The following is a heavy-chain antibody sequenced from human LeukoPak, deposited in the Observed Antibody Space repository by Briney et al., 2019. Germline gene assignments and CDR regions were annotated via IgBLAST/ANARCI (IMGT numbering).Heavy chain of an antibody. J-gene: IGHJ6*03. CDR2: IYPGDSDT. V-gene: IGHV5-51*01. CDR1: GYSFTSYW. Sequence: GESLKISCKGSGYSFTSYWIGWVRQMPGKGLGWMGIIYPGDSDTRYSPSFQGQVTISADKSISTAYLQWSSLKASDTAMYYCARQAHIAAAGTGNYYYYMDVWGKGTTVTVSS. CDR3: ARQAHIAAAGTGNYYYYMDV. D-gene: IGHD6-13*01.